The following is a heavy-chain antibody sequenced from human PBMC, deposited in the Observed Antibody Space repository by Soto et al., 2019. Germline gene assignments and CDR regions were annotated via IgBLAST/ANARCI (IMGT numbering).Heavy chain of an antibody. Sequence: EVQLLESGGGLVQPGGSLRLSCAASGFTFSSYAMSWVRQAPGKGLEWVSAIRGSGGSTYYADSVKGRFTISRDNSKNTLYLQMNSLRAEDTAVYYCAKKSGLRYFDWYYDAFDIWGQGTMVTVSS. J-gene: IGHJ3*02. CDR3: AKKSGLRYFDWYYDAFDI. D-gene: IGHD3-9*01. CDR2: IRGSGGST. V-gene: IGHV3-23*01. CDR1: GFTFSSYA.